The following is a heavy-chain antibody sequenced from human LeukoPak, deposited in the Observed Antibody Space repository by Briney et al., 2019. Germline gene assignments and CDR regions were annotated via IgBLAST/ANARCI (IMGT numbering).Heavy chain of an antibody. CDR2: TKQDGSEY. D-gene: IGHD2-2*01. Sequence: AVTLSFSSAGSTFSMSSNWMSWHRQGQGKELMGVANTKQDGSEYYHEDSVKGRFTTFRDNAKNSLYLQMNSLRAEDTAVYYCARDIVVITAAHLFEYWGQGTLVTVSA. CDR1: TFSMSSNW. V-gene: IGHV3-7*03. CDR3: ARDIVVITAAHLFEY. J-gene: IGHJ4*02.